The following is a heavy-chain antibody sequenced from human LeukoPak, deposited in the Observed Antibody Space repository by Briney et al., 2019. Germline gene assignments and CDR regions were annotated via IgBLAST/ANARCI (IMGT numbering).Heavy chain of an antibody. CDR1: GFTFSSYA. Sequence: GGSLRLSCAASGFTFSSYAMSWVRQAPGKVLEWVSAISGSGGSTYYADSVKGRFTISRDNSKNTLYLQMNSLRAEDTAVYYCAKDGDIVVVPAATDFDYWGQGTLVTVSS. J-gene: IGHJ4*02. CDR2: ISGSGGST. V-gene: IGHV3-23*01. D-gene: IGHD2-2*01. CDR3: AKDGDIVVVPAATDFDY.